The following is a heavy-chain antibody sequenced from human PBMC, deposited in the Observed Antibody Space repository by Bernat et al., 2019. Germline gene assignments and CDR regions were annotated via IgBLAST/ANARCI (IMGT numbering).Heavy chain of an antibody. Sequence: EVQLVESGGGLVKPGGFLRLSCAASGFTFSSYWMSWVRQAPGMGLEWVANIKQDGSEKHYVDSVKGRFSISRDNAKNSLYLQMNSLRAEDTAVYYCANIAGAADDYWGQGTLVTVSS. CDR2: IKQDGSEK. CDR3: ANIAGAADDY. CDR1: GFTFSSYW. V-gene: IGHV3-7*03. D-gene: IGHD3-10*01. J-gene: IGHJ4*02.